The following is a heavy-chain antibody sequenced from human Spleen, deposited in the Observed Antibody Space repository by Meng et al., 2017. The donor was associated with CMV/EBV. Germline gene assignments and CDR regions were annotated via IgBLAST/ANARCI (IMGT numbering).Heavy chain of an antibody. J-gene: IGHJ4*02. D-gene: IGHD3-3*01. CDR3: ARHRGFWSGHYYRGRDFDF. CDR2: ISGSGGST. V-gene: IGHV3-23*01. Sequence: GESLKISCAASGFTFSSYVMGWVRQAPGKGLEWVSAISGSGGSTYYADSVKGRFTISRDNSKNTLYLQMNSLRAQDTAVYYCARHRGFWSGHYYRGRDFDFWGQGTLVTVSS. CDR1: GFTFSSYV.